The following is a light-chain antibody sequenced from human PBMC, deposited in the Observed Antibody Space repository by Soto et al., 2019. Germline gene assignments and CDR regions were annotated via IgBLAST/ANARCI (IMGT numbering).Light chain of an antibody. CDR3: MQGTHWPRT. Sequence: DVVMTQSPLSLPVTLGQPASISCRSRQSLVYSDGYTYLNWYHQRPGQSPRRLIYKVSNRDSGVPDRFSGTGSGTDFTLKMSRVEAEDVGVYYCMQGTHWPRTFGQGTKVEIK. V-gene: IGKV2-30*01. J-gene: IGKJ1*01. CDR2: KVS. CDR1: QSLVYSDGYTY.